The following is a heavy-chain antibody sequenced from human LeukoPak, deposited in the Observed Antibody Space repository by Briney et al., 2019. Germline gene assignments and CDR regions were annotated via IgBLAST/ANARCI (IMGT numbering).Heavy chain of an antibody. Sequence: ASVKVSCKASGGTFSSYAISWVRQAPGQGLEWMGGIIPIFGTANYAQKFQGRVTITADKSTSTAYMELSSLRSEDTAVYYCARLGLSGYDSSGYYHDYWGQGTLVTVSS. V-gene: IGHV1-69*06. CDR1: GGTFSSYA. J-gene: IGHJ4*02. D-gene: IGHD3-22*01. CDR3: ARLGLSGYDSSGYYHDY. CDR2: IIPIFGTA.